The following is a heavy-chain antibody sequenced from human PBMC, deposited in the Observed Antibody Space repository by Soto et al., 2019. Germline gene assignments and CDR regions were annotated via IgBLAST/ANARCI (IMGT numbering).Heavy chain of an antibody. CDR1: GFTFSSYA. Sequence: SLRLSCAASGFTFSSYAMHWVRQAPGKGLEWVAVISYDGSNKYYADSVKGRFTISRDNSKNTLYLQMNSLRAEDTAVYYCARERPPRPLIGWFDYWGQGTLVTVSS. D-gene: IGHD2-15*01. V-gene: IGHV3-30-3*01. J-gene: IGHJ4*02. CDR2: ISYDGSNK. CDR3: ARERPPRPLIGWFDY.